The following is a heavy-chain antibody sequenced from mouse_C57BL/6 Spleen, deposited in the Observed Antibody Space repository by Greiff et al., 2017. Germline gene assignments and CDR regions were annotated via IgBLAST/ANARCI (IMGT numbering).Heavy chain of an antibody. V-gene: IGHV14-1*01. J-gene: IGHJ4*01. CDR2: LDPEDGDT. D-gene: IGHD2-5*01. Sequence: VQLQQSGAELVRPGASVKLSCTASGFNIKDYYMHWVKQRPEQGLEWIGRLDPEDGDTEYAPKFQGKATMTADTSSNTAYLQLSSLTSEDTAVYYCTTYYYSNYYAMDYWGQGTSVTVSS. CDR1: GFNIKDYY. CDR3: TTYYYSNYYAMDY.